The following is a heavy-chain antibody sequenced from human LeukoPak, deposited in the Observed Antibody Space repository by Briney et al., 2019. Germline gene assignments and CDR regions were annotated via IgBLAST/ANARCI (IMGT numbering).Heavy chain of an antibody. Sequence: SQTLSLTCTVSGASISSGSYSWSWIRQPAGKGLEWIGRIYNSGSTNYNPSLKSRVTISADTSKNQFSLKLSSVTAADTAVYYCARGHCTSGSCSRWFDPWGQGTLVTVSS. CDR1: GASISSGSYS. J-gene: IGHJ5*02. CDR3: ARGHCTSGSCSRWFDP. D-gene: IGHD2-15*01. V-gene: IGHV4-61*02. CDR2: IYNSGST.